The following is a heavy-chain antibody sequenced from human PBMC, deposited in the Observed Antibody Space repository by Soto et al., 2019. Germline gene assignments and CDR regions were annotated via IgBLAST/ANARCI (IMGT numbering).Heavy chain of an antibody. Sequence: GGSLRLSCSASGFTFSSYAMHWVRQAPGKGLEYVSAISSNGGSTYYADSVKGRFTISRDNSKNTLYLQMSSLRAEDTSVYYCVKSPSQLRLATQTFDYWGQGTLVTVSS. D-gene: IGHD5-12*01. V-gene: IGHV3-64D*08. CDR1: GFTFSSYA. CDR3: VKSPSQLRLATQTFDY. J-gene: IGHJ4*02. CDR2: ISSNGGST.